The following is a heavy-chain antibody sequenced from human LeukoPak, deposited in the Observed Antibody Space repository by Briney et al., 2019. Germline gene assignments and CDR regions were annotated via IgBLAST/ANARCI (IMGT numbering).Heavy chain of an antibody. V-gene: IGHV4-59*01. CDR1: GGSISSYY. CDR2: IYYSGST. D-gene: IGHD5-18*01. Sequence: SETLSLTCTVSGGSISSYYWSWIRQPPGKGLEWIGYIYYSGSTNYNPSLKSRVTISVDTSKNQFSLKLSSVTAADTAVYYCARSGGYSYGYYYGTDVWGKGTTVTVSS. J-gene: IGHJ6*04. CDR3: ARSGGYSYGYYYGTDV.